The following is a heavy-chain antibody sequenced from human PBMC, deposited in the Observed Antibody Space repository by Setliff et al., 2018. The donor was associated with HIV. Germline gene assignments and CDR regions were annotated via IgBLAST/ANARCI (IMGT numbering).Heavy chain of an antibody. Sequence: ASVKVSCKASGYTFTSYDIHWVRQATGQGLEWMGWMNPNSGNTGYAQRFQGRVTMTRDTSVSTAYMELSSLRSEDTAVYYCAAASNRRVRGVNLHYYYYMDVWGKGTTVTVSS. CDR1: GYTFTSYD. CDR3: AAASNRRVRGVNLHYYYYMDV. CDR2: MNPNSGNT. J-gene: IGHJ6*03. V-gene: IGHV1-8*02. D-gene: IGHD3-10*01.